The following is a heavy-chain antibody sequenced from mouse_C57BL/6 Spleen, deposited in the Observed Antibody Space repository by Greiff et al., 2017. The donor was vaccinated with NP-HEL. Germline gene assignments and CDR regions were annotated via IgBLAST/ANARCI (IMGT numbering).Heavy chain of an antibody. V-gene: IGHV1-66*01. CDR1: GYSFTSYY. J-gene: IGHJ4*01. Sequence: QVQLQQSGPELVKPGASVKISCKASGYSFTSYYIHWVKQRPGQGLEWIGWLYPGSGNTKYNEKFKGKATLTADTSSSTAYMQLSSLTSEDSAVYYCAREHGSSSMDYWGKGTSVTVSS. D-gene: IGHD1-1*01. CDR3: AREHGSSSMDY. CDR2: LYPGSGNT.